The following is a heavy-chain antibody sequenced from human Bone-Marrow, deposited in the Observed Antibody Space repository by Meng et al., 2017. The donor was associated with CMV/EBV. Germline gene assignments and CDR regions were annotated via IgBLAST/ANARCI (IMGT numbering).Heavy chain of an antibody. V-gene: IGHV1-46*01. CDR2: INPSGGNT. CDR1: GYTFTTYY. Sequence: ASVKVSCKASGYTFTTYYIYWVRQAPGQGLEWMGIINPSGGNTNYAQKFQGRVTMTRDTSTSTVYMELSSLRSEDTAVYYCARDGEVRFLEWLTTIRGKDVWGQGTTVTVSS. CDR3: ARDGEVRFLEWLTTIRGKDV. D-gene: IGHD3-3*01. J-gene: IGHJ6*02.